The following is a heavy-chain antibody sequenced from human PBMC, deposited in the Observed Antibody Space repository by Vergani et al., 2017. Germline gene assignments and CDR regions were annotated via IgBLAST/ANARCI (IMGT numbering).Heavy chain of an antibody. CDR3: ARDVSIAARPGLIDY. Sequence: EVQLVESGGGLVKPGGSLRLSCAASGFTFSSYSMNWVRQAPGKGLEWVSSISSSSSYIYYADSVKGRFTISRDNAKNSLYLQMSSLRAEDTAVYYCARDVSIAARPGLIDYWGQGTLVTVSS. J-gene: IGHJ4*02. D-gene: IGHD6-6*01. V-gene: IGHV3-21*01. CDR1: GFTFSSYS. CDR2: ISSSSSYI.